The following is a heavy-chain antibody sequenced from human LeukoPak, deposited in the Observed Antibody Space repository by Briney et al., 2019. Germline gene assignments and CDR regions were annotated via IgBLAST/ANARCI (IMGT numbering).Heavy chain of an antibody. V-gene: IGHV1-46*01. CDR3: ARGDFGVWGSYRPYYFDC. D-gene: IGHD3-16*02. CDR1: GYTFTSYY. Sequence: GASVKVSCKASGYTFTSYYMHWVRQAPGQGLEWMGIINPSGGSTSYAQKFQGRVTMTRDTSTSTVHMELSSLRSEDTAVYYCARGDFGVWGSYRPYYFDCWGQGTLVTVSS. J-gene: IGHJ4*02. CDR2: INPSGGST.